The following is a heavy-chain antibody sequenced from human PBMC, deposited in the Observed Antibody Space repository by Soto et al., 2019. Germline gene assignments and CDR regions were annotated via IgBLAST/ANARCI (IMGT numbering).Heavy chain of an antibody. CDR2: MNPNSGNT. D-gene: IGHD3-3*01. CDR1: GYTFTSYD. CDR3: ARGGSTIFGVVIYYDYYGMDV. Sequence: ASVKVSCKASGYTFTSYDINWVRQATGQGLEWMGWMNPNSGNTGYAQKFQGRVTMTRNTSISTAYMELSSLRSEDTAVYYCARGGSTIFGVVIYYDYYGMDVWGQGTTVTVSS. V-gene: IGHV1-8*01. J-gene: IGHJ6*02.